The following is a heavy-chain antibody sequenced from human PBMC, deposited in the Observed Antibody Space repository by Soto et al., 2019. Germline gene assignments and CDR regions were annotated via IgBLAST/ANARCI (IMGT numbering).Heavy chain of an antibody. J-gene: IGHJ4*02. D-gene: IGHD6-19*01. CDR2: ISYDGINK. Sequence: QVQLVESGGGVVQPGGSLRLSCAASGFTFSSNPMHWVRQTPGGGLEWVALISYDGINKHHADSVKGRFTISRDKSRSTLYLQTDSLRTEDTAVYYCAREVSGWYQYFDYWGQGTLVTVSS. V-gene: IGHV3-30-3*01. CDR1: GFTFSSNP. CDR3: AREVSGWYQYFDY.